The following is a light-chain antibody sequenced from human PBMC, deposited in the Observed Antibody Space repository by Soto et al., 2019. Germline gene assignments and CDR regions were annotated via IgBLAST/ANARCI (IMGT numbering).Light chain of an antibody. J-gene: IGLJ1*01. CDR1: SSNIGSNT. V-gene: IGLV1-44*01. CDR2: FNI. Sequence: QPVLSQPPSASGTPGQRVTISCSGSSSNIGSNTVSWYQQFPGTAPKLLIYFNIQRPSGVPDRFSGSKSGTSASLAISGLQSEDEADYYCAAWDDSLNGYVFGTGTKLTVL. CDR3: AAWDDSLNGYV.